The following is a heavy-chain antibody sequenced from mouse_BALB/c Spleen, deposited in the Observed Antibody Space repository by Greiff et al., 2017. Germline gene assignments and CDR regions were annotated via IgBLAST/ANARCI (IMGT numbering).Heavy chain of an antibody. J-gene: IGHJ4*01. D-gene: IGHD1-1*02. CDR3: ARVWSRAMDY. V-gene: IGHV7-3*02. CDR2: IRNKANGYTT. Sequence: EVKVVESGGGLVQPGGSLRLSCATSGFTFTDYYMSWVRQPPGKALEWLGFIRNKANGYTTEYSASVKGRFTISRDNSQSILYLQMNTLRAEDSATYYCARVWSRAMDYWGQGTSVTVSS. CDR1: GFTFTDYY.